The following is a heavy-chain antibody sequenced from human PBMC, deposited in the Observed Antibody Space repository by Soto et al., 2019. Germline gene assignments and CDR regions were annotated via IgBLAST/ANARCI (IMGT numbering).Heavy chain of an antibody. D-gene: IGHD5-18*01. J-gene: IGHJ4*02. Sequence: QAHLVESGGGVVQTGRSLRLSCAASGFTFTSYGMHWVRQAPGTRLEWVALISYDGGLQHYADSVKGRFTISRDNSKNMVLLQMNSLRAEDTAVYYCVSDRGYGHASVPYSWGQGTLVSVSS. CDR1: GFTFTSYG. V-gene: IGHV3-30*03. CDR3: VSDRGYGHASVPYS. CDR2: ISYDGGLQ.